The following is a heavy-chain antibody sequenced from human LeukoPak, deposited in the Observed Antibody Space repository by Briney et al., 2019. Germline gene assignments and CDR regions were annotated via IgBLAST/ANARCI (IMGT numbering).Heavy chain of an antibody. CDR3: AGDWGLLRYYFDY. V-gene: IGHV3-7*01. Sequence: GGSLRLSCAASGFTFSSYWMSWVRQAPGKGLEWVANIKQDGSEKYYVDSVKGRFTISRDNAKNSLYLQMNSLRAEDTAVYYCAGDWGLLRYYFDYWGQGTLVTVSS. D-gene: IGHD3-16*01. CDR1: GFTFSSYW. CDR2: IKQDGSEK. J-gene: IGHJ4*02.